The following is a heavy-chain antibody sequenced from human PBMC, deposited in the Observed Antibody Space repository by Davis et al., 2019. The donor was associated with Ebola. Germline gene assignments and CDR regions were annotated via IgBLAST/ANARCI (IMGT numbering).Heavy chain of an antibody. J-gene: IGHJ4*02. V-gene: IGHV1-69*04. CDR1: GGTFSSYA. D-gene: IGHD2-15*01. CDR2: IIPILGIA. CDR3: AREDGLGKVVVVDY. Sequence: AASVKVSCKASGGTFSSYAISWVRQAPGQGLEWMGRIIPILGIANYAQKFQGRVTITADKSTSTAYMELSSLRSEDTAVYYCAREDGLGKVVVVDYWGQGTLVTVSS.